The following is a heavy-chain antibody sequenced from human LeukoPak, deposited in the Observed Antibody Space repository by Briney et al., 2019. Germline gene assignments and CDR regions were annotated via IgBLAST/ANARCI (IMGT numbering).Heavy chain of an antibody. V-gene: IGHV4-4*09. D-gene: IGHD3-10*01. J-gene: IGHJ6*03. CDR2: IYTSGST. Sequence: KPSETLSLTCTVAGGSISSYYWSWIRQPPGKGLEWIGYIYTSGSTNYNPSLKSRVTISVDTSKNQFSLKLSSVTAADTAVYYCARHGVRLDRARLAPGYYYYYMDVWGKGTTVTVSS. CDR1: GGSISSYY. CDR3: ARHGVRLDRARLAPGYYYYYMDV.